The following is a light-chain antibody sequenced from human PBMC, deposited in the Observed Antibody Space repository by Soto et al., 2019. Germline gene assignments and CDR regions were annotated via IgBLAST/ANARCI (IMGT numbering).Light chain of an antibody. Sequence: EIVMTQSPATLSVSPGERATLSCRASLSVSSNLAWYQQKPGQAPRLLIYGASTRATGIPARFSGSGSGTECTLTISSLQSEDFAVYYCQQYNDWRGTFGQGTKVEIK. V-gene: IGKV3-15*01. CDR3: QQYNDWRGT. CDR1: LSVSSN. J-gene: IGKJ1*01. CDR2: GAS.